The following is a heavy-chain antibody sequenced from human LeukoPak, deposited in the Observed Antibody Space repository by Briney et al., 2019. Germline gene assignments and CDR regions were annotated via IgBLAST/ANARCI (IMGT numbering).Heavy chain of an antibody. J-gene: IGHJ4*02. Sequence: GGSLRLSCAASGFTFSIYSINWVRQAPGKGLEWVSSISSSSTDIHYADSLKGRFTISRDNSKNTLYLQMNSLRAEDTAVYYCAKLPMVRGPHLDYWGQGTLVTVSS. CDR1: GFTFSIYS. CDR2: ISSSSTDI. D-gene: IGHD3-10*01. V-gene: IGHV3-21*01. CDR3: AKLPMVRGPHLDY.